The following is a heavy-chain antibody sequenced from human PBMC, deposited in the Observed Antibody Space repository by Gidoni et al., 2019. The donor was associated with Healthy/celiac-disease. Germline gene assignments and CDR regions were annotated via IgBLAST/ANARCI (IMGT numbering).Heavy chain of an antibody. CDR1: GLPFDDFA. V-gene: IGHV3-9*01. CDR2: ISWNSGSI. J-gene: IGHJ4*02. Sequence: EVQLVESGGGLVQPGRSLRLSCSPSGLPFDDFAMHWVRQAPGKGLEWVAGISWNSGSIGYADSVKGRFTISRDNAKNSLYLQMNSLRAEDTALYYCAKEGGYSGYDNFDYWGQGTLVTVSS. CDR3: AKEGGYSGYDNFDY. D-gene: IGHD5-12*01.